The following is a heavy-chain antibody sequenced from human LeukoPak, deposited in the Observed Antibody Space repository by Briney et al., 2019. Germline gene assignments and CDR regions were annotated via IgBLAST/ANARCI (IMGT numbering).Heavy chain of an antibody. CDR3: ARHTNDYGGYGDY. D-gene: IGHD4-23*01. J-gene: IGHJ4*02. CDR1: GFSVSNNY. CDR2: IYPGDSDT. Sequence: PGGSLRLSCAASGFSVSNNYMSWVRQMPGKGLEWMGIIYPGDSDTRYSPSFQGQVTISADKSISAAYLQWSSLKASDTAMYYCARHTNDYGGYGDYWGQGTLVTVSS. V-gene: IGHV5-51*01.